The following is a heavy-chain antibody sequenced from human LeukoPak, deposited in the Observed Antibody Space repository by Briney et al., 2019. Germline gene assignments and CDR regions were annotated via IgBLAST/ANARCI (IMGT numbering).Heavy chain of an antibody. Sequence: SETLSLTCTVSGGSISSSSYYWGWIRQPPGKGLEWIGTIYYSGSTYYNPSLKSRVTISVDTSKNQFSLQLNSVTPEDTAVYYCARVGIYCSSTSCRVGAFDIWGQGTMVTVSS. J-gene: IGHJ3*02. CDR2: IYYSGST. D-gene: IGHD2-2*01. CDR1: GGSISSSSYY. CDR3: ARVGIYCSSTSCRVGAFDI. V-gene: IGHV4-39*07.